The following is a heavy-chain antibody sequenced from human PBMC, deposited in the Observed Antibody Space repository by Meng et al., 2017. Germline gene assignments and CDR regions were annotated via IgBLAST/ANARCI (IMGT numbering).Heavy chain of an antibody. J-gene: IGHJ6*02. CDR1: GFTFSSYS. V-gene: IGHV3-21*01. D-gene: IGHD3-10*01. CDR3: ARDRNLWFGELLPIYYYGMDV. CDR2: ISSSSSYI. Sequence: GESLMISCAASGFTFSSYSMNWVRQAPGKGLEWVSSISSSSSYIYYADSVKGRFTISRDNAKNSLYLQMNSLRAEDTAVYYCARDRNLWFGELLPIYYYGMDVWGQGTTVTVSS.